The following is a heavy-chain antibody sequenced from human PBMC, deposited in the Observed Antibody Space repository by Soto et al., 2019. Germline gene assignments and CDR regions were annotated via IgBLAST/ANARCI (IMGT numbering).Heavy chain of an antibody. J-gene: IGHJ6*02. D-gene: IGHD1-7*01. CDR1: GFTSTRYS. CDR3: AGPPELTRIYYYYGMDV. V-gene: IGHV1-46*01. CDR2: INPSGGST. Sequence: ASVKVSCKASGFTSTRYSVYWVRQSPGQGPEWMGIINPSGGSTRYAQKFQGRVTMTRDTSTSTVYMELSSLRSEDTAVYYCAGPPELTRIYYYYGMDVWGQGTTVTVSS.